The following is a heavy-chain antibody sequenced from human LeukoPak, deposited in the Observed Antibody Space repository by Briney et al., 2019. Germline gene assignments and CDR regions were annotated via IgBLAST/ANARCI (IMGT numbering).Heavy chain of an antibody. Sequence: ASVKVSCKASGYTSTNYGIRGVRQAPGQGLEWMGWIHIYRGNTNYAQKFQGRVTMTTDTSTSTAYMELRSLRSDDTAVYYCARIPLVATSIIYYFDYWGQGTLVTVSS. CDR1: GYTSTNYG. J-gene: IGHJ4*02. CDR3: ARIPLVATSIIYYFDY. CDR2: IHIYRGNT. D-gene: IGHD5-12*01. V-gene: IGHV1-18*01.